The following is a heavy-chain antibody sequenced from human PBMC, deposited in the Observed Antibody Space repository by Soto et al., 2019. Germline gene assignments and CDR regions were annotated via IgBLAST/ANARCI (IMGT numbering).Heavy chain of an antibody. Sequence: SGPTLVNPTQTLTLTCTFSGFSLSSSGVGVGWIRQPPGKSLEWLAVLYFNGDRRRSPSLENRLTITKDTSKNQVILTMTNMDPVDTATYYCIYRRAAYDYHCLDVWGQGTTVTVSS. CDR1: GFSLSSSGVG. D-gene: IGHD6-25*01. CDR3: IYRRAAYDYHCLDV. CDR2: LYFNGDR. V-gene: IGHV2-5*01. J-gene: IGHJ6*02.